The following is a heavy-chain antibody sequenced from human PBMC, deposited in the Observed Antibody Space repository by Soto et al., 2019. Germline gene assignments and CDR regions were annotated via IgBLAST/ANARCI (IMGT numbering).Heavy chain of an antibody. CDR2: IYYSGST. CDR1: GGSISSGGYS. J-gene: IGHJ4*02. CDR3: ARGGDYYDSSSSGFDY. Sequence: PSETLSLTCAVSGGSISSGGYSWNWIRQPPGKGLERIGYIYYSGSTYYNPSLKSRVTISVDTSKNQFSLKLSSVTAADTAVYYCARGGDYYDSSSSGFDYWGQGTLVTVSS. D-gene: IGHD3-22*01. V-gene: IGHV4-30-2*05.